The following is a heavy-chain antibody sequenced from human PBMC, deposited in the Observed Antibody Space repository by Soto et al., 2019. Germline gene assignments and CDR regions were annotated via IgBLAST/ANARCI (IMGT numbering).Heavy chain of an antibody. D-gene: IGHD5-12*01. CDR3: AREQRRYSGYGTHDAFDI. J-gene: IGHJ3*02. V-gene: IGHV1-69*04. CDR2: IIPILGIA. Sequence: SVKVSCKASGGTFSSYTISWVRQAPGQGREWMGRIIPILGIANYAQKFQGRVTITADKSTSTAYMELSSLRSEDTAVYYCAREQRRYSGYGTHDAFDIWGQGTMVTVSS. CDR1: GGTFSSYT.